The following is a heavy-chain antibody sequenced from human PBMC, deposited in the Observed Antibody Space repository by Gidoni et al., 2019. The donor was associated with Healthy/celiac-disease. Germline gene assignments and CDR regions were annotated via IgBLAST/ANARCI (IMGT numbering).Heavy chain of an antibody. CDR1: GGSISSSSYY. D-gene: IGHD3-22*01. Sequence: QLQLQESGPGLVKLAETLSLICTVSGGSISSSSYYWGWIRQPPGKGLEWIGSIYSSGSTYYNPSLKSRVTISVDTSKNQFSLKLSSVTAADTAVYYCARVRAMLGIVVAPALFDYWGQGTLVTVSS. CDR3: ARVRAMLGIVVAPALFDY. CDR2: IYSSGST. V-gene: IGHV4-39*07. J-gene: IGHJ4*02.